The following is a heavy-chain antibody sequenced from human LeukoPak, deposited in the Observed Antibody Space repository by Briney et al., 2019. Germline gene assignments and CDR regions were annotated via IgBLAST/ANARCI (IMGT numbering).Heavy chain of an antibody. CDR2: ITSGSHYI. J-gene: IGHJ4*02. Sequence: GGSLRLSCAASGFTFNTYTMTWVRQAPGKGPEWVSSITSGSHYIYSADSVKGRFTIYSDKDKNSLYLQMNSLRADGTAVYYCARDITGTTSFDCWGQGTLV. D-gene: IGHD1-20*01. V-gene: IGHV3-21*01. CDR3: ARDITGTTSFDC. CDR1: GFTFNTYT.